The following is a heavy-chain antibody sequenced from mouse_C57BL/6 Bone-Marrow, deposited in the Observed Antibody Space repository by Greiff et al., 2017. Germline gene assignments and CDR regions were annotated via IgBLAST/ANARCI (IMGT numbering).Heavy chain of an antibody. CDR3: ANYGSHLDY. V-gene: IGHV1-55*01. CDR2: IYPGSGST. J-gene: IGHJ2*01. Sequence: QVQLKQPGAELVKPGASVKMSCKASGYTFTSYWITWVKQRPGQGLEWIGDIYPGSGSTNYNEKFKSKATLTVDTSSSTTYMQLSSLTSEDSAVSYCANYGSHLDYWGQGTTVTVSS. CDR1: GYTFTSYW. D-gene: IGHD1-2*01.